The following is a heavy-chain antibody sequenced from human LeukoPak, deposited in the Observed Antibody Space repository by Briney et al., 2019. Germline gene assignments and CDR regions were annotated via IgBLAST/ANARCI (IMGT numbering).Heavy chain of an antibody. V-gene: IGHV3-23*01. D-gene: IGHD3-22*01. CDR2: ISGSGGTT. J-gene: IGHJ4*02. CDR1: GFTFSSYA. CDR3: ATYPGDSIGYYLRIDN. Sequence: GGSLRLSCAASGFTFSSYAMSWVRQAPGKGLEWVSAISGSGGTTYYADSVKGRFTISRDNSKDTLFLQMNSLRAEDTAVYYCATYPGDSIGYYLRIDNWGQGTLGTVSS.